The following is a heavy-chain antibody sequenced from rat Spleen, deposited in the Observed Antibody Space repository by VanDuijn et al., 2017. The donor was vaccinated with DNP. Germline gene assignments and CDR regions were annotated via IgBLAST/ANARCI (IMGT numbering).Heavy chain of an antibody. Sequence: EVQLVESGGGFVQPGRSLRLSCTASGFTFSYYGMAWVRQVPSKGLEWVASITTGGGHTYYRDSVKGRFAISRDNAENSVYLQMNSLRSEDTATYYCARGLPGYNYYFDYWGQGVMVTVSS. CDR2: ITTGGGHT. CDR3: ARGLPGYNYYFDY. V-gene: IGHV5S13*01. D-gene: IGHD1-4*01. CDR1: GFTFSYYG. J-gene: IGHJ2*01.